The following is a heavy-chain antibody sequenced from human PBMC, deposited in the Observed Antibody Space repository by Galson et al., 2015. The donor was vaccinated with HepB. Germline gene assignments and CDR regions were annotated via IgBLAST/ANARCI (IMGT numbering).Heavy chain of an antibody. CDR2: INSSGGST. D-gene: IGHD2-15*01. CDR1: GYTFTSHY. V-gene: IGHV1-46*01. Sequence: SVKVSCKASGYTFTSHYIHWVRQAPGQGLEWMGIINSSGGSTSYAQKFQGRVTMTRDTSTSTVYMELSSLRSEDTAVYYCARACRGGSCYFDHCGQGTLVTVSS. CDR3: ARACRGGSCYFDH. J-gene: IGHJ4*02.